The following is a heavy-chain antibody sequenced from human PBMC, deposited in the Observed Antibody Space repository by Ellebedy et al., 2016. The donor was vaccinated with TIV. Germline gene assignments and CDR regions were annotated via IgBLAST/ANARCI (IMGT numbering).Heavy chain of an antibody. J-gene: IGHJ4*02. CDR1: GGSISSSNW. V-gene: IGHV4-4*02. CDR3: ARGTYSSGWYVGTYYFDY. Sequence: SETLSLTCGVSGGSISSSNWWSWVRQPPGKGLEWIGEIYHTGSTNYNPSPKSRVTISVDKSKNQFSLKLSSVTAADTAVYYCARGTYSSGWYVGTYYFDYWGQGTLVTVSS. D-gene: IGHD6-19*01. CDR2: IYHTGST.